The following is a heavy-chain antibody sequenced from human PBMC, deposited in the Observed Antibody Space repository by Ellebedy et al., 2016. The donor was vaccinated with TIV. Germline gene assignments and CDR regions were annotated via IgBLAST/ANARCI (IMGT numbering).Heavy chain of an antibody. V-gene: IGHV3-48*01. CDR3: ARVRMDEDY. Sequence: GESLKISCSASGFTFSSYAMHWVRQAPGKGLEWVSYISSSSSTIYYADSVKGRFTISRDNAKNSLYLQMNSLRAEDTAVYYCARVRMDEDYWGQGTLVTVSS. CDR2: ISSSSSTI. D-gene: IGHD2-15*01. J-gene: IGHJ4*02. CDR1: GFTFSSYA.